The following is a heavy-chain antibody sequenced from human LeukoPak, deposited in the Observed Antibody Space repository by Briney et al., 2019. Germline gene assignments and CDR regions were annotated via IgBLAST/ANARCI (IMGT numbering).Heavy chain of an antibody. J-gene: IGHJ4*02. D-gene: IGHD5-24*01. CDR2: IYAGNSDA. Sequence: GDSLKISCQGFGYPFTTSWIGWVRQLPGKGLEWTAIIYAGNSDAKYSPSFQGQVSNSTDRSISTAYLHWSSLKASDTAIYYCAIINHPDGRVYWGQGTLVTVSS. CDR3: AIINHPDGRVY. CDR1: GYPFTTSW. V-gene: IGHV5-51*01.